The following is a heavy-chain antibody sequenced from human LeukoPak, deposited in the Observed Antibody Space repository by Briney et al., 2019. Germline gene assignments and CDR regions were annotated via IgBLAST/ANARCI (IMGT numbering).Heavy chain of an antibody. D-gene: IGHD1-26*01. V-gene: IGHV4-59*12. J-gene: IGHJ3*02. Sequence: SETLSLTCTVSGGSISSYYWSWIRQPPGKGLEWIGYIYYSGSTNYNPSLKSRVTISVDTSKNQSSLKLSSVTAADTAVYYCARGIVGPYAFDIWGQGTMVTVSS. CDR1: GGSISSYY. CDR3: ARGIVGPYAFDI. CDR2: IYYSGST.